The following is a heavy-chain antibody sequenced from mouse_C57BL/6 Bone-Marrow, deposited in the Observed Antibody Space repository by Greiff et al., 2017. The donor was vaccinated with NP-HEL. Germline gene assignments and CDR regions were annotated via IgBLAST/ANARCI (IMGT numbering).Heavy chain of an antibody. CDR1: DSEVFTIAY. CDR2: ILPSIGRT. CDR3: AMQSSYGSSYWYCEV. Sequence: QVQLQQSGSELRSPGSSVKLSCKDSDSEVFTIAYMSWVRQQPGRVFEWGGGILPSIGRTIYGEKFEDKATLDAKTLTNTAYLKRNNMTSEDPAIDYCAMQSSYGSSYWYCEVWGTGTTVTVSS. V-gene: IGHV15-2*01. D-gene: IGHD1-1*01. J-gene: IGHJ1*03.